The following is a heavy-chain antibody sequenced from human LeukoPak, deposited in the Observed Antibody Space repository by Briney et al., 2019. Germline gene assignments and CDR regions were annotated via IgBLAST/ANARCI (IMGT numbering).Heavy chain of an antibody. Sequence: SETLSLTCTVSGGSISSSSYYWGWIRQPPGKGLEWIGEINHSGSTNYNPSLKSRVTISVDTSKNQFSLKLSSVTAADTAVYYCASGRVVAATPRDIDYWGQGTLVTVSS. CDR3: ASGRVVAATPRDIDY. V-gene: IGHV4-39*07. CDR2: INHSGST. CDR1: GGSISSSSYY. J-gene: IGHJ4*02. D-gene: IGHD2-15*01.